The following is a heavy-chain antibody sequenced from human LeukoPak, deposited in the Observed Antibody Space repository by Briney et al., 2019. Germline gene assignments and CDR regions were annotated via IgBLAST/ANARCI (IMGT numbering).Heavy chain of an antibody. V-gene: IGHV3-30*03. CDR3: LRDLNWSLDQ. J-gene: IGHJ4*02. D-gene: IGHD1-20*01. CDR2: ISYDGSNK. Sequence: GGSLRLSCAASGFSFSNCGMHWVRQAPGKGLKWVAFISYDGSNKYYVDSVKGRFTISRDNAKNTLYLQMNSLRAEDTAVYYCLRDLNWSLDQWGQGTLVTVSP. CDR1: GFSFSNCG.